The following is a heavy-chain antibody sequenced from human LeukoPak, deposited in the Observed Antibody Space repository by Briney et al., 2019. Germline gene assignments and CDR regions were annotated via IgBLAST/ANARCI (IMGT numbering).Heavy chain of an antibody. V-gene: IGHV1-8*02. J-gene: IGHJ5*02. CDR1: GYSFTNYD. CDR3: ARTSRGVGFLVDP. CDR2: MSPATGET. Sequence: GSIKVSCKASGYSFTNYDINWMRQASGQGLGWLGWMSPATGETGYAEKCQGRITMTSDTSISTAYMGLSSLRSEDTAVYYCARTSRGVGFLVDPWGQGTLVTASS. D-gene: IGHD2-15*01.